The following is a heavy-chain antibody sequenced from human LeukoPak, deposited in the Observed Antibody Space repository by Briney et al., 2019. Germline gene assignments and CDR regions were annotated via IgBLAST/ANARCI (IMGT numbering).Heavy chain of an antibody. J-gene: IGHJ4*02. CDR3: ARDVSEVTSAYYFDY. V-gene: IGHV3-30*04. CDR1: GFTFSSYA. Sequence: GGSLRLSCVASGFTFSSYAMHWVRQAPGKGLEWVTVISYDGSGKYYADSVKGRFTISRDNSKNTVYLQMNSLRPEDTAVYYCARDVSEVTSAYYFDYWGQGTLVTVSS. D-gene: IGHD5-18*01. CDR2: ISYDGSGK.